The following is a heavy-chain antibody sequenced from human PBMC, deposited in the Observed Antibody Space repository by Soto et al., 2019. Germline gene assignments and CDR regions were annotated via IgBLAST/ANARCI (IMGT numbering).Heavy chain of an antibody. D-gene: IGHD6-13*01. J-gene: IGHJ4*02. V-gene: IGHV5-51*01. CDR2: IYPGDSDT. CDR3: ARVAAAGSYFDY. Sequence: PGESLKISCKGSGYSFTSYWIGWVRQMPGKGLEWMGIIYPGDSDTRYSPSFEGQVTFSADKSTSTAYLQWSSPEASDIGLFYCARVAAAGSYFDYWGQGTLVTVS. CDR1: GYSFTSYW.